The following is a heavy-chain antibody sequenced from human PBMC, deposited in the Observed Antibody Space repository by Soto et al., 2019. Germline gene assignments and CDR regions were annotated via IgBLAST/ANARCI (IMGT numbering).Heavy chain of an antibody. CDR1: GGSISSGTYY. Sequence: QVQLQESGPGLVKPSQTLSLTCTVSGGSISSGTYYWSWIRQHPEKGLEWIGYISYTGSTYYNPSLKSRVTISVDTSKHHFSLRLSSVTAADTAVYYCARDPYGSSSHWFNPWGQGTLVTVSS. V-gene: IGHV4-31*03. D-gene: IGHD6-6*01. CDR3: ARDPYGSSSHWFNP. CDR2: ISYTGST. J-gene: IGHJ5*02.